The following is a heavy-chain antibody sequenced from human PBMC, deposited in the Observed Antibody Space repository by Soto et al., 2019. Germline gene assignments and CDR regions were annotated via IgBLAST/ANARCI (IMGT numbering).Heavy chain of an antibody. D-gene: IGHD3-3*01. CDR1: GFTVSSNY. Sequence: GGSLRLSCAASGFTVSSNYMSWVRQAPGKGLEWVSVIYSGGSTYYADSVKGRFTISRHNSKNTLYLQMNSLRAEDTAVYYCARHYDFWSGYYSGAFDIWGQGTMVTVSS. CDR3: ARHYDFWSGYYSGAFDI. V-gene: IGHV3-53*04. CDR2: IYSGGST. J-gene: IGHJ3*02.